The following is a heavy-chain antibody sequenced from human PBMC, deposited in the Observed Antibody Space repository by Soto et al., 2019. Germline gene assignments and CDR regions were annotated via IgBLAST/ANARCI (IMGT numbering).Heavy chain of an antibody. J-gene: IGHJ4*02. Sequence: SVNVSWKASGYTLSSYAMHWVGAAPGQRLECMGWIKAGNGKTKYSQNFQGRVTITRDTSASTAYMELSRLRSEDTAVYYCAAILLWFGEPNGYDYWGQGTLVTVS. CDR2: IKAGNGKT. D-gene: IGHD3-10*01. CDR3: AAILLWFGEPNGYDY. CDR1: GYTLSSYA. V-gene: IGHV1-3*01.